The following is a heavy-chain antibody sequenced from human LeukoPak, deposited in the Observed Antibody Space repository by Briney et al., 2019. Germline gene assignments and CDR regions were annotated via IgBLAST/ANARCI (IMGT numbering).Heavy chain of an antibody. CDR1: GGSFSGYY. J-gene: IGHJ4*02. CDR2: INHSGST. D-gene: IGHD3-22*01. CDR3: ARGIRRSAYYYDSSGYYPPHFDY. V-gene: IGHV4-34*01. Sequence: PSETLSLTCAVYGGSFSGYYWSWIRQPPGKGLEWIGEINHSGSTNYNPSLKSRVTISVDTSKNQFSLKLSSVTAADTAVYYCARGIRRSAYYYDSSGYYPPHFDYWGQGTLVTVSS.